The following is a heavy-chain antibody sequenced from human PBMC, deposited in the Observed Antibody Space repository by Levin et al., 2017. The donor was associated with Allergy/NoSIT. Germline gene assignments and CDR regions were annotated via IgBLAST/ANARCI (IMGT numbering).Heavy chain of an antibody. CDR2: IKSKASGGTA. CDR1: GFSIAGAW. CDR3: NTWLMRGTMNDY. D-gene: IGHD2-2*01. V-gene: IGHV3-15*01. Sequence: SGGSLRLSCATSGFSIAGAWMTWIRQAPGKGLEWVGRIKSKASGGTADYAAAVNDRFIISRDDSQSTLYLQMNSLSTEDTAVYYCNTWLMRGTMNDYWGQGTQVTVSS. J-gene: IGHJ4*02.